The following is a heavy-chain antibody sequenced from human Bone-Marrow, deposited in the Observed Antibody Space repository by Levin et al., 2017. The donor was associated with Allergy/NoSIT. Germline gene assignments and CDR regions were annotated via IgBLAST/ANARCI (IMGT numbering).Heavy chain of an antibody. V-gene: IGHV3-21*06. J-gene: IGHJ6*02. CDR2: ISATSSFI. CDR3: ARDGLTTFGVVTGMDV. CDR1: GFSFNSHT. Sequence: GGSLRLSCAASGFSFNSHTMNWVRQVPGKGLEWVASISATSSFIHYADSVKGRFTISRDNVENSLFLHMNSLRDDDTGLYYCARDGLTTFGVVTGMDVWGQGTAVTVSS. D-gene: IGHD3-3*01.